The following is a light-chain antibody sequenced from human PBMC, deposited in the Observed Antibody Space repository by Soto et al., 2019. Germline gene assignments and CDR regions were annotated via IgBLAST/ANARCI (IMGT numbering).Light chain of an antibody. J-gene: IGKJ1*01. CDR1: QSVSSN. CDR3: QQYNNWPPWT. Sequence: EVVMTQSPATLSVSPGERATLSCRASQSVSSNLAWYQQKPGQAPRLLIYGASTRATGIPARFSGSGSGTKFTLTISSLQSEGFAVYYCQQYNNWPPWTFGQGTKGEIK. CDR2: GAS. V-gene: IGKV3-15*01.